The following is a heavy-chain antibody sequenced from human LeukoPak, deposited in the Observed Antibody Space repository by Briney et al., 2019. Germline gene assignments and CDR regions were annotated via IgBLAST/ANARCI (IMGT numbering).Heavy chain of an antibody. CDR2: INPSGGST. CDR1: GYTFTSYY. Sequence: ASVKVSCKAPGYTFTSYYMHWVRQAPGQGLEWMGIINPSGGSTSYAQKFQGRVTMTRDMSTSTVYMELSSLRSEDTAVYYCARALPGGYDAFDIWGQGTMVTVSS. J-gene: IGHJ3*02. CDR3: ARALPGGYDAFDI. D-gene: IGHD3-16*01. V-gene: IGHV1-46*01.